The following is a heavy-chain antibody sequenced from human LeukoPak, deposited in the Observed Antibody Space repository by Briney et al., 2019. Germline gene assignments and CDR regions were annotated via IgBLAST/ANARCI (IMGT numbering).Heavy chain of an antibody. CDR3: ARDPSSFGGRFDP. V-gene: IGHV4-34*10. CDR1: GGSFSGYY. CDR2: MNHVGTT. J-gene: IGHJ5*02. D-gene: IGHD3-10*01. Sequence: SETLSLTCAVSGGSFSGYYWNWIRQPPGKGLEWIGEMNHVGTTNYNPSLKSRVTMSVDTSKNQFSLKLSSVTAADTAVYYCARDPSSFGGRFDPWGQGTLVAVSS.